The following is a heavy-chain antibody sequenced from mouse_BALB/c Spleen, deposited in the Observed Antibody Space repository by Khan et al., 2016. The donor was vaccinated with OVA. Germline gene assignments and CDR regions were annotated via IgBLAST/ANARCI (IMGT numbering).Heavy chain of an antibody. D-gene: IGHD2-13*01. V-gene: IGHV1-69*02. J-gene: IGHJ2*01. Sequence: QVQLQQSGAELVRPGASVKLSCKTSGFTFTNYWINWVKQRPGQGLEWIGNIYPSDSYTNYHQKFKDKATLTVDKSYSTAYMQLSNPTSEGSAVYYCTRGDPGNFDYWGHGTTLTVSS. CDR3: TRGDPGNFDY. CDR1: GFTFTNYW. CDR2: IYPSDSYT.